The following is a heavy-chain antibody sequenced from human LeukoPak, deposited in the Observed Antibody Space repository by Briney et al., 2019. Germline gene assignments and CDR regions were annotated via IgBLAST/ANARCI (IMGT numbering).Heavy chain of an antibody. J-gene: IGHJ4*02. D-gene: IGHD6-6*01. CDR1: GDSVSSNSAA. CDR3: ARVGAFRSSSSSYFDY. V-gene: IGHV6-1*01. CDR2: TYYRSKWYN. Sequence: SETLSLTCAISGDSVSSNSAAWNWIRQSPSRGLEWLGRTYYRSKWYNDYAVSVKRRITINPDTSKNQFSLQLNSVTPEDTAVYYCARVGAFRSSSSSYFDYWGQGILVTVSS.